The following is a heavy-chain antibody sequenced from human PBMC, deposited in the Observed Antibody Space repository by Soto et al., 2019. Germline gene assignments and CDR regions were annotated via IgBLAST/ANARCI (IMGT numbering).Heavy chain of an antibody. CDR2: IIPIFGTA. CDR3: ARGHSYYDFWSGYPFDP. V-gene: IGHV1-69*13. J-gene: IGHJ5*02. Sequence: SVKVSCKASGGTFSSYAISWVRQAPGQGLEWMGGIIPIFGTANYAQKFQGRVTITADESTSTAYMELSSLRSEDTAVYYCARGHSYYDFWSGYPFDPWGQGTLVTVSS. D-gene: IGHD3-3*01. CDR1: GGTFSSYA.